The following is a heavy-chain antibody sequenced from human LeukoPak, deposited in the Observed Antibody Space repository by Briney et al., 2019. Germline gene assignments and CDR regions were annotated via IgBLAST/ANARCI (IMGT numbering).Heavy chain of an antibody. D-gene: IGHD3-10*01. J-gene: IGHJ6*03. V-gene: IGHV4-59*08. CDR2: IYYSGST. CDR1: GGSISSYY. CDR3: ARRRDGFQGVYYYYMDV. Sequence: SETLSLTCTVSGGSISSYYWSWIRQPPGKGLEWIGYIYYSGSTNYNPSLKSRVTISVDTSKNQFSLKLSSVTAANTAVYYCARRRDGFQGVYYYYMDVWGKGTTVTVSS.